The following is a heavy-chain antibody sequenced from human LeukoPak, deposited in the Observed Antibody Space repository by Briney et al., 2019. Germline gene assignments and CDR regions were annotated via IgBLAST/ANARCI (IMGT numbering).Heavy chain of an antibody. CDR1: GGSISSSSYY. D-gene: IGHD1-26*01. V-gene: IGHV4-39*07. CDR3: ARDDPRGANVDY. Sequence: SETLSLTCTVSGGSISSSSYYWGWIRQPPGKGLEWIGSIYYSGSTYYNPSLKSRVTMSVDTSKNQFSLKLSSVTAADTAVYYCARDDPRGANVDYWGQGTLVTVSS. CDR2: IYYSGST. J-gene: IGHJ4*02.